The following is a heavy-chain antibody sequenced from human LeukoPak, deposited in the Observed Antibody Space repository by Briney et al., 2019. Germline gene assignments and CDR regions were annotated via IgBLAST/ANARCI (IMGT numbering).Heavy chain of an antibody. Sequence: SETLSLTCSVSSGSISTYYWTWIRQPPGKGLEWIGYIYYNGSTNYDPSLQSRVTISLDTSKNQFSLKLSSVTAADTAVYYCARGATAFDYWGQGTLVTVSS. CDR3: ARGATAFDY. CDR2: IYYNGST. CDR1: SGSISTYY. D-gene: IGHD5-24*01. J-gene: IGHJ4*02. V-gene: IGHV4-59*01.